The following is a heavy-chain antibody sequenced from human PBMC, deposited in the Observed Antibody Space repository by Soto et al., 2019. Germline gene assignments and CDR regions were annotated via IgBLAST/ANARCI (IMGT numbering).Heavy chain of an antibody. J-gene: IGHJ4*02. CDR1: GFTFSGSA. V-gene: IGHV3-73*02. Sequence: EVPLVESGGGLVQPGGSLKLSCAASGFTFSGSAMHWVRQASGKGLEWVGRIRSKANSYATAYAASVKGRFTISRDDSKSTAYLQMNSLKTEDTAVYYCTRHGNIDYWGQGTLVTVSS. CDR2: IRSKANSYAT. CDR3: TRHGNIDY.